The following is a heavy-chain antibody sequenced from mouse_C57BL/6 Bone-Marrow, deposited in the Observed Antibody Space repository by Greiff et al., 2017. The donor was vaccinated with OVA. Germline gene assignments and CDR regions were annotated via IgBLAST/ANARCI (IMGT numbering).Heavy chain of an antibody. CDR3: GVTPYWYFDV. CDR1: GYTFTSYS. CDR2: IHPNSGST. D-gene: IGHD2-5*01. Sequence: QVQLQQPGAELVKPGASVKLSCKASGYTFTSYSMHWVKQRPGQGLEWIGMIHPNSGSTNYNEKFKSKATLTVDKSSSTAYMQRSSLTSEDSAVYYCGVTPYWYFDVWGTETTVTVAS. J-gene: IGHJ1*03. V-gene: IGHV1-64*01.